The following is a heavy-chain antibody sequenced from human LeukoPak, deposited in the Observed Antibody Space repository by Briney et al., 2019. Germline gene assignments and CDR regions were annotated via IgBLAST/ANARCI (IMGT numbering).Heavy chain of an antibody. V-gene: IGHV1-18*01. CDR2: ISSNSDNT. D-gene: IGHD7-27*01. CDR1: GYTFSSYG. J-gene: IGHJ4*02. CDR3: ARDWGSIKVIADY. Sequence: GASVKVSCKASGYTFSSYGFSWVRQAPGQGLEWMGWISSNSDNTNYAQKFQGRVTMTTDTSTSTAYMELRSLRSDDTALYFCARDWGSIKVIADYWGQGTLVTVSS.